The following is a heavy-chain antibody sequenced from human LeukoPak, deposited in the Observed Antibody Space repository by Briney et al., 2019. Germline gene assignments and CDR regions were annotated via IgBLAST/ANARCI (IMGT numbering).Heavy chain of an antibody. CDR1: GGTFSSYT. CDR3: ARDGWNDFWSGEPFDY. D-gene: IGHD3-3*01. CDR2: IIPILGIA. V-gene: IGHV1-69*04. J-gene: IGHJ4*02. Sequence: ASVKVSCKASGGTFSSYTISWVRQAPGQGLEWMGRIIPILGIANYAQKFQGRVTITADKSTSSAYMELSSLRSEDTAVYYCARDGWNDFWSGEPFDYWGQGTLVTVSS.